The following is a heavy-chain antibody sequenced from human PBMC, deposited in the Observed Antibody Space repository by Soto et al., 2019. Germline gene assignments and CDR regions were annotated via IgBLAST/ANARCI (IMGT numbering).Heavy chain of an antibody. CDR2: IDAGNGKT. D-gene: IGHD3-3*01. J-gene: IGHJ4*02. Sequence: QVQLVQSGAEVKKPGASVKVSCKASGYIFNRYVTHWVRQAPGQRPEWMGWIDAGNGKTKYSEKLQGRVTITRDTSASTAYRELTALRSEDTAVYYWARGSGGYDDWGQGTQVIVSS. V-gene: IGHV1-3*01. CDR1: GYIFNRYV. CDR3: ARGSGGYDD.